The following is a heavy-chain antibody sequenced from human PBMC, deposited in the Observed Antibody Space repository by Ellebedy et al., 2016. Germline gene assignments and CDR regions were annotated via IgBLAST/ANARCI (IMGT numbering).Heavy chain of an antibody. CDR1: GGSISSYY. Sequence: SETLSLXXTVSGGSISSYYWSWIRQPAGKGLEWIGRIYTSGSTNYNPSLKSRVTMSVDTSKNQFSLKLSSVTAADTAVYYCARARGSSWRTKSYYFDYWGQGTLVTVSS. J-gene: IGHJ4*02. CDR2: IYTSGST. V-gene: IGHV4-4*07. D-gene: IGHD6-6*01. CDR3: ARARGSSWRTKSYYFDY.